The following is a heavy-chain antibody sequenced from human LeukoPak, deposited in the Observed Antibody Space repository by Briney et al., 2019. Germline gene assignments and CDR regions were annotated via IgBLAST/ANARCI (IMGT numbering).Heavy chain of an antibody. V-gene: IGHV3-30*02. CDR1: GFTFNNYG. CDR2: IRYDGSNK. J-gene: IGHJ5*02. Sequence: GGSLRLSCAASGFTFNNYGIHWVRQAPGKGLEWVAFIRYDGSNKYYADSVEGRFTISRDNSKNTLYLQMNSLRAEDTAVYYCAKVWFGYYGSGSYYNVDNWFDPWGQGTLVTVSS. D-gene: IGHD3-10*01. CDR3: AKVWFGYYGSGSYYNVDNWFDP.